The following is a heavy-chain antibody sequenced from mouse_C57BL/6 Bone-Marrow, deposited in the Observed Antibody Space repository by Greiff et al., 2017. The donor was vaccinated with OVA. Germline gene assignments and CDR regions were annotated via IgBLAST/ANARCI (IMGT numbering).Heavy chain of an antibody. D-gene: IGHD2-5*01. CDR3: AREGYSSYAMDY. CDR1: GYTFTSYW. J-gene: IGHJ4*01. CDR2: IDPSDSET. Sequence: VQLQQPGAELVRPGSSVKLSCKASGYTFTSYWMHWVKQRPIQGLEWIGNIDPSDSETHYNQKFKDKATLTVDKSSSTAYMQLRSLTSEDSAVYYCAREGYSSYAMDYWGQGTSVTVSS. V-gene: IGHV1-52*01.